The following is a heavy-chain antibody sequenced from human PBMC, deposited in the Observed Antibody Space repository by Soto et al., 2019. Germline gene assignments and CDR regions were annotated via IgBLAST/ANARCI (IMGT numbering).Heavy chain of an antibody. V-gene: IGHV1-24*01. CDR1: GYTLTELS. J-gene: IGHJ4*02. D-gene: IGHD3-22*01. Sequence: ASLKVSCKVSGYTLTELSMHWVRQAPGKGLEWMGGFDPEDGETIYAQKFQGRVTMTEDTSTDTAYMELSSLRSEDTAVYYCATSTMIVVGAYYFDYWGQGTLVTVSS. CDR3: ATSTMIVVGAYYFDY. CDR2: FDPEDGET.